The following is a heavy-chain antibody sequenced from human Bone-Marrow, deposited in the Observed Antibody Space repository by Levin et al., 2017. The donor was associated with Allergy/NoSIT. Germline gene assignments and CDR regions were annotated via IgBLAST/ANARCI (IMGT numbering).Heavy chain of an antibody. CDR3: AKLGGNYDILTGYHPYYDYYMDV. CDR1: GFTFSSYA. D-gene: IGHD3-9*01. CDR2: ISGSGGST. V-gene: IGHV3-23*01. J-gene: IGHJ6*03. Sequence: GGSLRLSCAASGFTFSSYAMSWVRQAPGKGLEWVSAISGSGGSTYYADSVKGRFTISRDNSKNTLYLQMNSLRAEDTAVYYCAKLGGNYDILTGYHPYYDYYMDVWGKGTTVTVSS.